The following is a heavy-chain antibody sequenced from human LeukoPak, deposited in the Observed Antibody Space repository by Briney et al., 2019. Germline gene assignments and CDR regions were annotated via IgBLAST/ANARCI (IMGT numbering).Heavy chain of an antibody. CDR1: GYTLTELS. Sequence: ASVKVSSKVSGYTLTELSMHWVRQAPGKGLEWMGGFDPEDGETIYAQKFQGRVTMTEDTSTDTAYMELSSLRSEDTAVYYCATDLPPYDSSGYYGRWGQGTLVTVSS. CDR3: ATDLPPYDSSGYYGR. V-gene: IGHV1-24*01. CDR2: FDPEDGET. D-gene: IGHD3-22*01. J-gene: IGHJ4*02.